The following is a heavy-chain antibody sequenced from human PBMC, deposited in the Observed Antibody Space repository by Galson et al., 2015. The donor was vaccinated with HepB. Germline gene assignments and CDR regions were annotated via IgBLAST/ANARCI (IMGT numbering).Heavy chain of an antibody. V-gene: IGHV1-18*01. D-gene: IGHD1-14*01. Sequence: SVKVSCKASGSSFINFGVSWVRQAPGQGLEWMGWIGVYTGDTDYAQNVQGRVTMTTDTSTSTAYMELRSLRSDDTAVYYCARSPGILSPQDGMDVWGQGTTVTVSS. CDR3: ARSPGILSPQDGMDV. CDR2: IGVYTGDT. J-gene: IGHJ6*02. CDR1: GSSFINFG.